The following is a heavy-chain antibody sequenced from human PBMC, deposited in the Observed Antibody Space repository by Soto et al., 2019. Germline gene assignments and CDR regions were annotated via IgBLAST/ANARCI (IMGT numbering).Heavy chain of an antibody. CDR3: ARDSFDY. J-gene: IGHJ4*02. CDR1: GYTFTGYY. Sequence: GASVKDSCKASGYTFTGYYMHLLRQAPGQGLEWMGWINPNSGGTNYAQKFQGWVTMTRDTSISTAYIELSRLRFDDSAVYYCARDSFDYWGQGTLVTVSS. V-gene: IGHV1-2*04. CDR2: INPNSGGT.